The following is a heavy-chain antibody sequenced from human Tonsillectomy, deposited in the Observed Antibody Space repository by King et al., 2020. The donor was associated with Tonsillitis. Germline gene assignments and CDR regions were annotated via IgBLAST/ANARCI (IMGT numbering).Heavy chain of an antibody. Sequence: QLVQSGAEVKKPGSSVKVSCKASGGTFSSYTISWVRQAPGQGLEWMGGIIPIFGTTTYAQKFQGSVTITADESTTTAYMGLSSLRSDDTAVYYCARDMTGAPYNFDYWGQGTLVTVSS. J-gene: IGHJ4*02. CDR2: IIPIFGTT. CDR3: ARDMTGAPYNFDY. D-gene: IGHD3-9*01. V-gene: IGHV1-69*01. CDR1: GGTFSSYT.